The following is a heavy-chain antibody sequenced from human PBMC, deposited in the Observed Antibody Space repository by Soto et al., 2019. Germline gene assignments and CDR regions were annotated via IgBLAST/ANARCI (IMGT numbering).Heavy chain of an antibody. CDR2: MSGTGGST. Sequence: EVQLLESGGGLVQPGRSLRLSGAASGFTFGSYAMNWVRQAPGKGLEWVSAMSGTGGSTYYADSVKGRFTISRDNSKNTLYLQMNSLGVEDTAVFYCAKAGFSSGWSPSYFDYWGQGTLVTVSS. J-gene: IGHJ4*02. V-gene: IGHV3-23*01. D-gene: IGHD6-19*01. CDR3: AKAGFSSGWSPSYFDY. CDR1: GFTFGSYA.